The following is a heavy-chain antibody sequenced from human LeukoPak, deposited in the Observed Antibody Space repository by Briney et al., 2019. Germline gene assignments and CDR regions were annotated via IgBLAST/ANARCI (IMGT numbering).Heavy chain of an antibody. D-gene: IGHD6-13*01. CDR3: AKAGYSSSWRVYYFDY. CDR1: GFTFDDYG. Sequence: GGSLRLSCAASGFTFDDYGMHWVRQAPGKGLEWVSGNSWNSGSIGYADSVKGRFTISRDNAKNSLYLQMNSLRAEDTALYYCAKAGYSSSWRVYYFDYWGQGTLVTVTS. J-gene: IGHJ4*02. CDR2: NSWNSGSI. V-gene: IGHV3-9*01.